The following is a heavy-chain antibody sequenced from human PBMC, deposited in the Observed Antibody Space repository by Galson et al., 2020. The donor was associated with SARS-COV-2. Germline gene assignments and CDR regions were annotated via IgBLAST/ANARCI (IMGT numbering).Heavy chain of an antibody. Sequence: GESLKISCAASGLTFSDYYMSWIRQAPGKGLEWVSYISSSGSTIYYADSVKGRFTISRDNAKNSLYLQMNSLRAEDTAVYYCARDLSEDDYGDYGDYWGQGTLVTVSS. CDR3: ARDLSEDDYGDYGDY. D-gene: IGHD4-17*01. J-gene: IGHJ4*02. CDR1: GLTFSDYY. V-gene: IGHV3-11*01. CDR2: ISSSGSTI.